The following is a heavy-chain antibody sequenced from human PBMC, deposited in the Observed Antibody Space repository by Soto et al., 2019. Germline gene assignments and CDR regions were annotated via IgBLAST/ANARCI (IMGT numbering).Heavy chain of an antibody. D-gene: IGHD3-22*01. CDR2: ISYDGSNK. CDR1: GFTFSSYA. V-gene: IGHV3-30-3*01. Sequence: GGSLRLSCAASGFTFSSYAMHWARQAPGKGLEWVAVISYDGSNKYYADSVKGRFTISRDNSKNTLYLQMNSLRAEDTAVYYCTRPQYYYDSSGYPLYYFDYWGQGTLVTVSS. CDR3: TRPQYYYDSSGYPLYYFDY. J-gene: IGHJ4*02.